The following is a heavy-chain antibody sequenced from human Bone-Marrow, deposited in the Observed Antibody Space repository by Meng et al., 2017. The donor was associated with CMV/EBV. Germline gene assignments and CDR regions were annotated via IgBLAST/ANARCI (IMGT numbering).Heavy chain of an antibody. CDR2: IKEDGSEK. V-gene: IGHV3-7*03. J-gene: IGHJ4*02. D-gene: IGHD3-3*01. Sequence: GGSLRLSCAASGFTFSGYYMSWVRQAPGEGLEWVASIKEDGSEKDYVDSVKGRFTISRDNAKNSLYLQMNSLRAEDMALYYCAKDASRAYYDFWSGYSHFDYWGQGTLVTVSS. CDR1: GFTFSGYY. CDR3: AKDASRAYYDFWSGYSHFDY.